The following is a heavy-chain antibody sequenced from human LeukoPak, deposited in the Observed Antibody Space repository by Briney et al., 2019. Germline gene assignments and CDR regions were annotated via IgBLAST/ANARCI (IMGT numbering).Heavy chain of an antibody. CDR1: GYSISSGYY. J-gene: IGHJ4*02. CDR2: IYHSGST. V-gene: IGHV4-38-2*02. Sequence: PSETLSLTCTVSGYSISSGYYWGWIRQPPGKGLEWIGSIYHSGSTYYNPSLKSRVTISVDTSKNQFSLKLSSVTAADTAVYYCASGGEGSWPWDYFDYWGQGTLVTVSS. CDR3: ASGGEGSWPWDYFDY. D-gene: IGHD6-13*01.